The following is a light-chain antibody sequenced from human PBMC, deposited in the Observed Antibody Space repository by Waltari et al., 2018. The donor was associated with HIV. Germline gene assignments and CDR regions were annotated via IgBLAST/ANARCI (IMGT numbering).Light chain of an antibody. CDR3: QSYDSGLSVWV. J-gene: IGLJ3*02. CDR1: SLTIRAGKD. CDR2: ANS. Sequence: QSVLTQPPSVSGAPGQRVAISCTGTSLTIRAGKDVHLYQQLPGTVPKLLIYANSSRPSGVPDRFSGINSGTAASLAITGLQTEDEADYYCQSYDSGLSVWVFVGGTKLAVL. V-gene: IGLV1-40*01.